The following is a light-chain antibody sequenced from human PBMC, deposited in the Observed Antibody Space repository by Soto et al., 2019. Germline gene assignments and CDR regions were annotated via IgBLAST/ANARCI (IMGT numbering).Light chain of an antibody. Sequence: QSVLTQPPSASGSPGQSVTISCTGTSSDVGGYNCVSWYQQHPGKAPKLMIYEVSKRPSGVPDRFSGSKSGNTAALTVSGLQAEDEDDYYCSSYAGSNIPVVFGGGTKLTVL. V-gene: IGLV2-8*01. CDR1: SSDVGGYNC. CDR2: EVS. CDR3: SSYAGSNIPVV. J-gene: IGLJ2*01.